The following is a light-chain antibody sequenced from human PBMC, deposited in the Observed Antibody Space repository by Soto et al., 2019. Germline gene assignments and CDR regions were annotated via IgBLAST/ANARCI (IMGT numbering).Light chain of an antibody. Sequence: QSVLTQPPSASGTPGQRVTISCSGSSSNIGSNYVYWYQQLPGTAPKLLIYRNNQRPSGVPDRFSGSKSGTSASLAISGLRSEDEADYYCAAWDDSLEGVFGGGTKLTV. CDR3: AAWDDSLEGV. CDR1: SSNIGSNY. V-gene: IGLV1-47*01. CDR2: RNN. J-gene: IGLJ2*01.